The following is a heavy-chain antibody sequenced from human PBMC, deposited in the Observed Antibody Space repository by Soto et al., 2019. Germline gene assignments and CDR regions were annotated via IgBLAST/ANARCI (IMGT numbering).Heavy chain of an antibody. CDR3: ATSAGAPGNY. J-gene: IGHJ4*02. CDR1: GFTFSSYS. V-gene: IGHV3-21*01. Sequence: PGGSLRLSCASSGFTFSSYSMNWVRQAPGKGLEWVSSISSSSSYIYYADSVKGRFTISRDNAKNSLYLQMNSLRAEDAAVYYCATSAGAPGNYWGQGTSVTVSS. CDR2: ISSSSSYI. D-gene: IGHD1-26*01.